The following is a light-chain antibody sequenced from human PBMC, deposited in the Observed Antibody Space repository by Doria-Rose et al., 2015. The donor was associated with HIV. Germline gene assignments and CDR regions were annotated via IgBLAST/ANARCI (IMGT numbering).Light chain of an antibody. V-gene: IGKV3-20*01. CDR1: QSFSSTY. CDR3: HQYGTSWT. J-gene: IGKJ1*01. CDR2: DGS. Sequence: TQSPGTLSLSPGERATLSCRASQSFSSTYLAWYQHKPGQAPSLLIYDGSTRPTGIPDRFSASGSGTDFTLTISRLEPEDFALYYCHQYGTSWTFGQGTKVEI.